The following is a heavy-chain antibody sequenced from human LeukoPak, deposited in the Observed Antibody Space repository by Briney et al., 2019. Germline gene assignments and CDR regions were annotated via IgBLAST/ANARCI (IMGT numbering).Heavy chain of an antibody. CDR2: INAGNGNT. D-gene: IGHD6-13*01. CDR3: ARGSTYYYGMDV. V-gene: IGHV1-3*01. J-gene: IGHJ6*02. CDR1: GYTFTSYA. Sequence: ASVKVSCKASGYTFTSYAMHWVRQAPGQRLEWMGWINAGNGNTKYSQKFQGRVTITRDTSASTAYMELSSLRSEDTAVYYCARGSTYYYGMDVWGQGTTVTVSS.